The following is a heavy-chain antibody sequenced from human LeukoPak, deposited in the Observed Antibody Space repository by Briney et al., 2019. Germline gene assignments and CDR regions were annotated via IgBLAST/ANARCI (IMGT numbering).Heavy chain of an antibody. CDR1: GGSISNYY. J-gene: IGHJ3*02. CDR2: IYSDGST. Sequence: PSETLSLTCTVSGGSISNYYWGWIRQPPGKGLEWIGYIYSDGSTNYNSSLKRRVTISVDTSKNQFSLKLTSVTAADTAVYYCARRVYYDSGDYYIDAFDIWGQGTMVTVSS. V-gene: IGHV4-4*09. CDR3: ARRVYYDSGDYYIDAFDI. D-gene: IGHD3-22*01.